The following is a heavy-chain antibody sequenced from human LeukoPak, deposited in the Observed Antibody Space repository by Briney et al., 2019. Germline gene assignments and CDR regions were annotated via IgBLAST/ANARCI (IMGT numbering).Heavy chain of an antibody. CDR1: GFTFSSYA. D-gene: IGHD3-22*01. J-gene: IGHJ4*02. Sequence: GGSLRLSCSASGFTFSSYAMSWVRQAPGKGLEWGSAISGSGGSTYYADSVKGRFTISRDNSKNTLYLQMNSLRAEDTAVYYCAKPTYYYDSSGYSSWGQGTLVTVSS. V-gene: IGHV3-23*01. CDR3: AKPTYYYDSSGYSS. CDR2: ISGSGGST.